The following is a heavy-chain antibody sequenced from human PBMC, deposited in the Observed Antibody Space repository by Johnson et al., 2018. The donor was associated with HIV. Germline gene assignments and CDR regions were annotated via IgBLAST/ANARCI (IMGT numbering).Heavy chain of an antibody. J-gene: IGHJ3*02. Sequence: VQLVESGGGLVQPGGSLRLSCAASGFTFSPYWMHWVRQAPGQGLVWVSRIISDVSSAIYTDSVTGRFTISRDNTKNTLYLQMNSLRAEYTAVYYCTTGAFHAYDMWGQGTMVTVSS. V-gene: IGHV3-74*01. D-gene: IGHD2/OR15-2a*01. CDR1: GFTFSPYW. CDR2: IISDVSSA. CDR3: TTGAFHAYDM.